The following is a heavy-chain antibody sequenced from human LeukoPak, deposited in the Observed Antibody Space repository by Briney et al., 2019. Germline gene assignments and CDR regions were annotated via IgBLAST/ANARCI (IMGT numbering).Heavy chain of an antibody. CDR2: IIPIFGTA. V-gene: IGHV1-69*13. Sequence: SVKVSCKASGGTFSSYAISWVRQAPGQGLEWMGGIIPIFGTANYAQKFQGRVTITADESTSTAYMELSSLRSEDTAVYYCARDGSGWYGYYYGMDVWGQGTTVTVSS. CDR3: ARDGSGWYGYYYGMDV. D-gene: IGHD6-19*01. J-gene: IGHJ6*02. CDR1: GGTFSSYA.